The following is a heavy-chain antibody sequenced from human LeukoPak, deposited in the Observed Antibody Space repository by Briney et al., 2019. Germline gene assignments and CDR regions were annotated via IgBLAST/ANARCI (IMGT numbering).Heavy chain of an antibody. CDR1: GFTFSSYS. CDR3: ASDSNPYYYDSSGYSYYYYGMDV. CDR2: ISSSSSYI. V-gene: IGHV3-21*01. Sequence: GGSLRLSCAASGFTFSSYSMNWVRQAPGKGLEWVTSISSSSSYIYYADSVKGRFTISRDNAKNSLYLQMNSLRAEDTAVYYCASDSNPYYYDSSGYSYYYYGMDVWGQGTTVTVSS. D-gene: IGHD3-22*01. J-gene: IGHJ6*02.